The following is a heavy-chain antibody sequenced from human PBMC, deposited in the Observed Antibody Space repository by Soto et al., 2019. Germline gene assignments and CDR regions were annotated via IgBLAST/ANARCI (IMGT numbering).Heavy chain of an antibody. V-gene: IGHV3-9*01. CDR2: ITWNSGNI. CDR1: GFTFDDYA. Sequence: EVQLVESGGGLVQPGRSRRLSCAASGFTFDDYAMHWVRQAPGKGLEWVSGITWNSGNIDYADSVRGRFTISRDNAKNSLYLQMTSLRVEDTALYYCAKDAKDVVVIPAAIPVGGYYHYMDVWGKGTTVTVSS. J-gene: IGHJ6*03. CDR3: AKDAKDVVVIPAAIPVGGYYHYMDV. D-gene: IGHD2-2*01.